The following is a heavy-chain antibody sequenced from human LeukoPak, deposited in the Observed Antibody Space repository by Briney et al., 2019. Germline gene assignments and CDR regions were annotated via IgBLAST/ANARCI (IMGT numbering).Heavy chain of an antibody. CDR2: IYYSGST. V-gene: IGHV4-59*01. CDR1: GGSISSYY. CDR3: ARGGIVGSSFRIYFFAY. Sequence: PSETLSLTCTVSGGSISSYYWSWIRQPPGKGLEWIGYIYYSGSTNYNPSLKSRVTISVDTSKNQFSLKPSSVTAADTAVHYCARGGIVGSSFRIYFFAYWGQRTLVTASS. J-gene: IGHJ4*03. D-gene: IGHD1-26*01.